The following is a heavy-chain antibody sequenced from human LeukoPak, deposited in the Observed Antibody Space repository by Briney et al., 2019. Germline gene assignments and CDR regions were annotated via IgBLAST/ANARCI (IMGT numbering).Heavy chain of an antibody. V-gene: IGHV4-61*02. CDR3: ARDNDSGYDETYVDY. CDR2: IYTSGST. CDR1: GGSISSGSYY. D-gene: IGHD5-12*01. Sequence: PSETLSLTCTVSGGSISSGSYYWSWIRQPAGKGLEWIGRIYTSGSTNYNPSLESRVTISVDTSKNQFSLKLSSVTAADTAVYYCARDNDSGYDETYVDYWGQGTLVTVSS. J-gene: IGHJ4*02.